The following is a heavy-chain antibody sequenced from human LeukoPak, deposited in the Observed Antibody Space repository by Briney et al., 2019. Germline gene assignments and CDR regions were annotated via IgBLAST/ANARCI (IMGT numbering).Heavy chain of an antibody. J-gene: IGHJ4*02. D-gene: IGHD5-12*01. CDR1: GGSFSGYY. Sequence: SETLSLTCAVYGGSFSGYYWSWIRQPPGKGLEWIGEINHSGSTNYNPSLKSRVTISVDTSKNQFSLKLSSVTAADTAVYYCARPRGYDYDRWGQGTLVTVSS. CDR2: INHSGST. CDR3: ARPRGYDYDR. V-gene: IGHV4-34*01.